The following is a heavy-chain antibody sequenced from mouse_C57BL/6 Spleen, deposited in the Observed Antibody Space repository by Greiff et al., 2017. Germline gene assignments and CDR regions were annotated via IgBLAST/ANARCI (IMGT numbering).Heavy chain of an antibody. CDR1: GYTFTSYW. D-gene: IGHD1-1*01. CDR3: ARRRQRYGSFAY. J-gene: IGHJ3*01. V-gene: IGHV1-61*01. CDR2: IYPSDSET. Sequence: QVQLQQPGAELVRPGSSVKLSCKASGYTFTSYWMDWVKQRPGQGLEWIGNIYPSDSETHYNQKFKDKATLTVDKSSSTAYMQLSSLTSEDSAVYYCARRRQRYGSFAYWGQGTLVTVSA.